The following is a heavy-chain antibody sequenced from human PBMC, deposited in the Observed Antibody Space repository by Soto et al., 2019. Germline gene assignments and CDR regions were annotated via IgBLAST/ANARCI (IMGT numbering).Heavy chain of an antibody. CDR1: GFTFSSYA. J-gene: IGHJ4*02. Sequence: GGSLRLSCAASGFTFSSYAMSWVRQAPGKGLEWVSAISGSGGSTYYADSVRGRFTISRDNSKNTLYLQMNSLRAEDTAVYYCAREGVVYCSGGSCYYFDYWGQGTLVTVSS. V-gene: IGHV3-23*01. CDR2: ISGSGGST. CDR3: AREGVVYCSGGSCYYFDY. D-gene: IGHD2-15*01.